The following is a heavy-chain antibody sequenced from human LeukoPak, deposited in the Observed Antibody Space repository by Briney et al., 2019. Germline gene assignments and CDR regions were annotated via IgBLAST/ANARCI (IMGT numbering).Heavy chain of an antibody. CDR1: GFTFSSYW. Sequence: PGGSLRLSCAASGFTFSSYWMSWVRQAPGKGLEWVANIKQDGSEKYYVDSVKGRFTISRDNAKNSLYLQMNSLRAEDTAVYYCARDLSPFWSGSPGFDYWGQGTLVTVSS. V-gene: IGHV3-7*01. J-gene: IGHJ4*02. D-gene: IGHD3-3*01. CDR2: IKQDGSEK. CDR3: ARDLSPFWSGSPGFDY.